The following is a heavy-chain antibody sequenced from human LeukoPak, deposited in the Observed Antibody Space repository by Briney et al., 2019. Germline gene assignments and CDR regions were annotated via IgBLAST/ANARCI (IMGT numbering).Heavy chain of an antibody. CDR2: INYGGYT. CDR1: GGSISSYY. J-gene: IGHJ4*02. V-gene: IGHV4-59*01. CDR3: ARGAGWWDL. D-gene: IGHD1-26*01. Sequence: SETLSLTCTVPGGSISSYYWSWIRQPPGKGLEWIGYINYGGYTNYNPSLKSRVTISVDTSKNQFSLKMTSVTAADTAVYYCARGAGWWDLWGQGTLATVS.